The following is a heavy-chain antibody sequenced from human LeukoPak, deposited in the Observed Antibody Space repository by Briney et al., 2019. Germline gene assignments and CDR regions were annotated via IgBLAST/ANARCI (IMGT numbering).Heavy chain of an antibody. J-gene: IGHJ5*02. D-gene: IGHD4-17*01. CDR1: GFTFSIYA. CDR2: ITGSGGGT. Sequence: GGSLRLSCAASGFTFSIYAMTWVRQTPGKGLEWVSTITGSGGGTYYADSVKGRFTISRDNSKDTLYLQLNSLRGEDTAIYYCTKDSSGDNYTSASWGQGTLVTVSS. CDR3: TKDSSGDNYTSAS. V-gene: IGHV3-23*01.